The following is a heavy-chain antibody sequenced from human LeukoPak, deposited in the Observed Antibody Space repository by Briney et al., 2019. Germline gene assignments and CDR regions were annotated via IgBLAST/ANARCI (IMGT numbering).Heavy chain of an antibody. CDR1: GFTFSGSA. CDR3: TSHAVNYYDSSGYQRDY. D-gene: IGHD3-22*01. Sequence: GGSLRLSCAASGFTFSGSAMHWVRQASGKGLEWVGRIRSKANSYATAYAASVKGRFTISRDDTKNTAYLQMNSLKTEDTAVYYCTSHAVNYYDSSGYQRDYWGQGTLVTVSS. CDR2: IRSKANSYAT. V-gene: IGHV3-73*01. J-gene: IGHJ4*02.